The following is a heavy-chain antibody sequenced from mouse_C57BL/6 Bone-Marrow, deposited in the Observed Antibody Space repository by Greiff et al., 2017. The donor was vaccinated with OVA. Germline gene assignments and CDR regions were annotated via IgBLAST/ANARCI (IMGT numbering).Heavy chain of an antibody. J-gene: IGHJ3*01. Sequence: DVKLVESGGDLVKPGGSLKLSCAASGFTFSSYGMSWVRQTPDKRLEWVANISSGGSYTYYPDSVKGRFTISRANAKNTLYLQMSSLKSEDTAMYYCARRGYYGSGYTPWFAYWGQGTLVTVSA. V-gene: IGHV5-6*02. CDR2: ISSGGSYT. D-gene: IGHD1-1*01. CDR3: ARRGYYGSGYTPWFAY. CDR1: GFTFSSYG.